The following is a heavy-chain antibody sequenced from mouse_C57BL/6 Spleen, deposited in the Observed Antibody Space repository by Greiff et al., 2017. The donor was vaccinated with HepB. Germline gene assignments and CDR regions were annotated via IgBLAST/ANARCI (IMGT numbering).Heavy chain of an antibody. Sequence: FQLQQSGAELVRPGSSVKLSCKASGYTFTSYWMDWVKQRPGQGLEWIGNIYPSDSETHYNQKFKDKATLTVDKSSSTAYMQLSSLTSEDSAVYYCARERGYYYGSSYVLDYWGQGTTLTVSS. CDR3: ARERGYYYGSSYVLDY. CDR2: IYPSDSET. D-gene: IGHD1-1*01. J-gene: IGHJ2*01. V-gene: IGHV1-61*01. CDR1: GYTFTSYW.